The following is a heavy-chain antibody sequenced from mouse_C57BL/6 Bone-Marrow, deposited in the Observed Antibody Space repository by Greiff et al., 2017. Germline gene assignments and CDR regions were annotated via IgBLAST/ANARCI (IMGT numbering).Heavy chain of an antibody. D-gene: IGHD1-1*01. CDR2: IYPGGGYT. J-gene: IGHJ1*03. V-gene: IGHV1-63*01. Sequence: QVQLQQSGAELVRPGTSVKMSCTASGYTFTNYWIGWAKQRPGHGLEWIGDIYPGGGYTNYNEKFKGKATLTADKSSSTAYMQFSSLTSEDSAIYYCARQGVIFYYGSSYDWYFDVWGTGTTVTVSS. CDR1: GYTFTNYW. CDR3: ARQGVIFYYGSSYDWYFDV.